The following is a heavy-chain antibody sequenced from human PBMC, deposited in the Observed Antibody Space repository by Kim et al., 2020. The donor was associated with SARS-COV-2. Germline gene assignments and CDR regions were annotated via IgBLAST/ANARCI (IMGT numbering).Heavy chain of an antibody. CDR2: IIPIFGTA. CDR1: GGTFSSYA. J-gene: IGHJ6*02. CDR3: ATLPGVGLPRINYDYYYGMVV. D-gene: IGHD1-26*01. V-gene: IGHV1-69*13. Sequence: SVKVSCKASGGTFSSYAISRVRQAPVQGLEWMGGIIPIFGTANYAQKFQGRVTITADESTSTAYMELSSLRSEDTAVYYCATLPGVGLPRINYDYYYGMVVWGQGTTVTVSS.